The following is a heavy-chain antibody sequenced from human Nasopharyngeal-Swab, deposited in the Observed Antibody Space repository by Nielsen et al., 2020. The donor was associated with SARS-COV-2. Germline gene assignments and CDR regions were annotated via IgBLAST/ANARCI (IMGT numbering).Heavy chain of an antibody. CDR2: ISADSGNT. V-gene: IGHV1-18*04. CDR1: GYTFTSYY. CDR3: ARESLAATGDLDY. J-gene: IGHJ4*02. Sequence: ASVKVSCKASGYTFTSYYMHWVRQAPGQGLEWMGWISADSGNTYYAQKFQGRVTMTTDTSTSAAYMELRSLGSDDTAVYYCARESLAATGDLDYWGQGTLVTVSS. D-gene: IGHD6-13*01.